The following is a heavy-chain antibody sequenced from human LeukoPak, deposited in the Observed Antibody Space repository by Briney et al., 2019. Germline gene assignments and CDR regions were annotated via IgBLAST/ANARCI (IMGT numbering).Heavy chain of an antibody. CDR2: INPNSGGT. CDR1: GYTFTGSY. CDR3: ARDLGSSRHYYYYNGMDV. D-gene: IGHD1-26*01. Sequence: ASVKVSCKASGYTFTGSYMHWVRQAPGQGLEWMGWINPNSGGTNYAQKFQGRVTMTRDTSISTAYMELSRLRSDDTAVYYCARDLGSSRHYYYYNGMDVWGQGTTVTVSS. V-gene: IGHV1-2*02. J-gene: IGHJ6*02.